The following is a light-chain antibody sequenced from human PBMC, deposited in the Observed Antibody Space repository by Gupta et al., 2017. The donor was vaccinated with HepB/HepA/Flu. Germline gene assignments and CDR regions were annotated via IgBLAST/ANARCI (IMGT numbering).Light chain of an antibody. V-gene: IGLV2-18*02. CDR2: EVS. Sequence: QSALTQRPSVSCSPGQSVTISCTGTSSDVGSYNRVSWYQQSPGTAPKLMHYEVSNRPSGVPDRFSGFNSGNTASLTISGLQAEDEADYYCSSYTSSSIGNFGGGTKLTVL. J-gene: IGLJ2*01. CDR1: SSDVGSYNR. CDR3: SSYTSSSIGN.